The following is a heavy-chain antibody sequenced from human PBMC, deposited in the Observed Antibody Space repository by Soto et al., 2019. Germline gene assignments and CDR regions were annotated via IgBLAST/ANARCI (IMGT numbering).Heavy chain of an antibody. CDR3: ARDSAEGAGIGWDH. D-gene: IGHD6-13*01. CDR1: AYIFTDYY. Sequence: ASVKVSCKASAYIFTDYYIHWVRQAPGQGLEWMGWINPNNDDTRYAQKFRGRVTVTMDTSISTAYMDLTRLTSDDTAVYYCARDSAEGAGIGWDHWGQGTLVTVPQ. CDR2: INPNNDDT. J-gene: IGHJ4*01. V-gene: IGHV1-2*02.